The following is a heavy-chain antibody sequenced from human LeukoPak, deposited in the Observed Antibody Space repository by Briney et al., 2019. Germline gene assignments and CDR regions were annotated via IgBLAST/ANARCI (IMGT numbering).Heavy chain of an antibody. J-gene: IGHJ4*02. Sequence: ASVKVSCKASGGTFSSNAINWVRQAPGQGLEWMGTIIPILGIPTYAQKFQGRLTITADISTSTAYVELSSLRSDDTAVYYCARDTNTRTLGEYYFDYWGQGTLVTVSS. CDR3: ARDTNTRTLGEYYFDY. D-gene: IGHD2-8*01. V-gene: IGHV1-69*04. CDR2: IIPILGIP. CDR1: GGTFSSNA.